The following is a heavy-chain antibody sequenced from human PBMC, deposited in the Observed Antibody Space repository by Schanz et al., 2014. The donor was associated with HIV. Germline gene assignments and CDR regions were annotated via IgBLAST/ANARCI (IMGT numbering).Heavy chain of an antibody. CDR2: ISFDGGEK. CDR1: GFTFSSYG. D-gene: IGHD4-17*01. CDR3: AKGARAHKVTTGVDV. Sequence: QVHLVESGGGVVQPGRSLRLSCAASGFTFSSYGMHWVRQAPGKGLEWVAVISFDGGEKHYADSAKGRFTSSRDNSKNTLYLQMNSLRAEDTAVYYCAKGARAHKVTTGVDVWGPGTTVTVSS. J-gene: IGHJ6*02. V-gene: IGHV3-30*18.